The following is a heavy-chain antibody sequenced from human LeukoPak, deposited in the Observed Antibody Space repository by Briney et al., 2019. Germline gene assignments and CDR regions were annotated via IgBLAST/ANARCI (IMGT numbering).Heavy chain of an antibody. D-gene: IGHD4-17*01. CDR2: INPNSGGT. Sequence: GSSVKVSCKASGGTFTGYYMHWVRQAPGQGLEWMGWINPNSGGTNYAQKFQGRVTMTRDTSISTAYMELSRLRSDDTAVYYCARAETTVTTIDYWGQGTLVTVSS. CDR3: ARAETTVTTIDY. V-gene: IGHV1-2*02. CDR1: GGTFTGYY. J-gene: IGHJ4*02.